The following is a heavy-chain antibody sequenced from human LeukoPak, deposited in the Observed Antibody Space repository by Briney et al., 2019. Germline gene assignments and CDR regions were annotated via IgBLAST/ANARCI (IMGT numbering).Heavy chain of an antibody. D-gene: IGHD3-10*01. CDR3: ARGNGYYGSGSYYNKNWFDP. CDR2: IYQSGST. J-gene: IGHJ5*02. CDR1: GDSISSSNR. V-gene: IGHV4-4*02. Sequence: PSETLSLTCAVSGDSISSSNRWSWVRQPPGKGLEWIGEIYQSGSTNYNPSLKSRVSISVDKSKNQFSLKLSSVTAADTAVYYCARGNGYYGSGSYYNKNWFDPWGQGTLVTVSS.